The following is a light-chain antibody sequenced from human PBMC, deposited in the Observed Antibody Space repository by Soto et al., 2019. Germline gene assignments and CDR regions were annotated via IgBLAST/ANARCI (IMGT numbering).Light chain of an antibody. CDR2: GAS. CDR1: QSVSTNF. CDR3: QQYESSPWT. V-gene: IGKV3-20*01. J-gene: IGKJ1*01. Sequence: EIVLTPSPGTLSLFPGERATRSCRASQSVSTNFLAWYQQKPGQAPRLVIYGASNRATGFPDRFSGSGSGTDFTLTISRLEPEDFAVYSCQQYESSPWTFGQGRKVE.